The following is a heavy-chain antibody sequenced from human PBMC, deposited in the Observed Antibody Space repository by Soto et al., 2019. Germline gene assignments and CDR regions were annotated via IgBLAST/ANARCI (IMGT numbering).Heavy chain of an antibody. V-gene: IGHV1-69*02. J-gene: IGHJ4*02. CDR3: VSSYGSGYRAFDY. Sequence: QVQLVQSGAEVKRPRSSVKVSCKASGDTFNFYSINWVRQAPGLGLEWMGRVNPIVSMSNYAQKFQGRVTMTADKSTSTAYMELSSLRSEDTAIYYCVSSYGSGYRAFDYWGQGALVTVSS. CDR2: VNPIVSMS. D-gene: IGHD3-10*01. CDR1: GDTFNFYS.